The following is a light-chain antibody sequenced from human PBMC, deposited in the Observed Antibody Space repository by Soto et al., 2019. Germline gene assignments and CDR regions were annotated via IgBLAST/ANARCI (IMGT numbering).Light chain of an antibody. J-gene: IGKJ2*02. Sequence: DIVMTQSPLSLPVTPGEPASISCRSSQSLLHSNGYNYLDWYLQKPGQSPQLLIYLGSYRASGVXDXSSGSGSGTDFTLKISRVEAEDVGVYYCMQSLQTPRTFGQGTKLEIK. CDR1: QSLLHSNGYNY. V-gene: IGKV2-28*01. CDR2: LGS. CDR3: MQSLQTPRT.